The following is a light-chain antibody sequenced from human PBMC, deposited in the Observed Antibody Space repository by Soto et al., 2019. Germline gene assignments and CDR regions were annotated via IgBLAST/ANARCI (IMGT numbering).Light chain of an antibody. J-gene: IGKJ1*01. CDR3: QQRSNWPPWT. CDR2: DAS. V-gene: IGKV3-11*01. CDR1: QSVSSY. Sequence: EIVLTQSPATLSLSPGERATLSCRASQSVSSYLAWYQQKPGQAPRILIYDASNRATGIPARFSGGGSGTDFTLTISSLEPEDFAVYYCQQRSNWPPWTFGQGTKVEIK.